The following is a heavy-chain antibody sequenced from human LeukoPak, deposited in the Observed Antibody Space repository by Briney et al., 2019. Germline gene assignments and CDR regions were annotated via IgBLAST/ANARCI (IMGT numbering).Heavy chain of an antibody. CDR1: GFTFSSYA. CDR3: ATTRYIVVVTAIPYWFDP. CDR2: ISGSGGST. Sequence: GGSLRLSCAASGFTFSSYAMSWVRQAPGKGLEWVSAISGSGGSTYYADSVKGRFTISRDNSKNTLYLQMNSLRAEDTAVYYCATTRYIVVVTAIPYWFDPWGQGTLVTVSS. D-gene: IGHD2-21*02. V-gene: IGHV3-23*01. J-gene: IGHJ5*02.